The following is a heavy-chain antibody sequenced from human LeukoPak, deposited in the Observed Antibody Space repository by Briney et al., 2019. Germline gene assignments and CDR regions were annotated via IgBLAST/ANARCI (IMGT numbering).Heavy chain of an antibody. D-gene: IGHD3-10*01. V-gene: IGHV4-39*07. CDR2: INHSGST. CDR1: GGSIISTTYY. Sequence: SETLSLTCTVSGGSIISTTYYWGWIRQPPGKGLEWIGEINHSGSTNYNPSLKSRVTISVDTSKNQFSLKLSSVTAADTAVYYCARGPNTHYYGSGSYVYWGQGTLVTVSS. CDR3: ARGPNTHYYGSGSYVY. J-gene: IGHJ4*02.